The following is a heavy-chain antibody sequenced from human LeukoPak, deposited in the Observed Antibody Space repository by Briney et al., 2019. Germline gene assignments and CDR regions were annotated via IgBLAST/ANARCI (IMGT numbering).Heavy chain of an antibody. D-gene: IGHD2-2*03. V-gene: IGHV4-59*08. Sequence: SETLSLTCTVSGGSISSYYWSWIRQPPGKGLEWIGYIYYSGSTNYNPSLKSRVTISVDTSKNQFSLKLSSVTAADTAVYYCARHGYCSSTSCYPDYWGQGTLVTVSS. CDR3: ARHGYCSSTSCYPDY. J-gene: IGHJ4*02. CDR1: GGSISSYY. CDR2: IYYSGST.